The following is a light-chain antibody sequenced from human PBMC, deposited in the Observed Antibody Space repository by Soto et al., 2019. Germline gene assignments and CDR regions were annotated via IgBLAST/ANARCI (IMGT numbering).Light chain of an antibody. V-gene: IGLV2-8*01. CDR3: SSDAGNYNYV. CDR2: KVT. J-gene: IGLJ1*01. Sequence: QSALTQPPSASGSPGQSVTIPCTGTSSDVGGYDHVSWYQQHPGKAPKLMIYKVTQRPAGVPDRFSGSKSGSTASLTVSGLQAEDEADYYCSSDAGNYNYVFGTRTKVTVL. CDR1: SSDVGGYDH.